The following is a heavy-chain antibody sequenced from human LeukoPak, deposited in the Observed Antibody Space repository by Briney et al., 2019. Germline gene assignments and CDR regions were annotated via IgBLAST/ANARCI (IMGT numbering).Heavy chain of an antibody. J-gene: IGHJ4*02. D-gene: IGHD6-13*01. CDR1: GFTLSSYW. CDR3: ARDIAAAGLFFDY. Sequence: GGSLRLSCAASGFTLSSYWMSWVRQAPGKGLEGVANIKYDGSEKYYVDSAKGRFTISRDTAKNSLYLQMNSLRAEDTAVYYCARDIAAAGLFFDYWGQGTLVTVSS. V-gene: IGHV3-7*01. CDR2: IKYDGSEK.